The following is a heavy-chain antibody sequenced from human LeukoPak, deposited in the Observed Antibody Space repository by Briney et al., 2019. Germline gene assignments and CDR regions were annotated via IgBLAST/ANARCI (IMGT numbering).Heavy chain of an antibody. Sequence: PPGGSLRLSCTASGFTFGDYAMSWFRQAPGKGLEWVGFIRSEAYGGSTQYAASVTRRFTISRDDSKSIAYLQINSLKTEDTAVYYCTRVVPRYYYDSSGYSYPDFWGQGTLVTVSS. J-gene: IGHJ4*02. CDR1: GFTFGDYA. CDR3: TRVVPRYYYDSSGYSYPDF. D-gene: IGHD3-22*01. CDR2: IRSEAYGGST. V-gene: IGHV3-49*03.